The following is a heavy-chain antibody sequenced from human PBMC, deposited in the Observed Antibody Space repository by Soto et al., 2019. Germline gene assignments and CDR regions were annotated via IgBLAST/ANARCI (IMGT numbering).Heavy chain of an antibody. CDR1: GDSVSSNSAA. V-gene: IGHV6-1*01. CDR2: TYYRSKWYN. CDR3: AREYSSSHDTPFYYYGMDV. D-gene: IGHD6-6*01. J-gene: IGHJ6*02. Sequence: ASETLSLTCAISGDSVSSNSAAWNWIRQSPSRGLEWLGRTYYRSKWYNDYAVSVKSRITINPDTSKNQFSLQLNSVTPEDTAVYYCAREYSSSHDTPFYYYGMDVWGQGTTVTVSS.